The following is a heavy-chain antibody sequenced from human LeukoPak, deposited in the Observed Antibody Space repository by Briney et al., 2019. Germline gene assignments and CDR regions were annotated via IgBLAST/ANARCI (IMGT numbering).Heavy chain of an antibody. D-gene: IGHD2-2*01. Sequence: PSETLSLTCGVSGYPINNAYYWVWIRQPPGKGLEWIGSLYHPDSTYYNPSLKSRVTMSVDTSRNQFSLRLSFVTAADTAVYYCARQYDSCFYYYLDLWGTGTTVTVSS. CDR1: GYPINNAYY. V-gene: IGHV4-38-2*01. CDR2: LYHPDST. J-gene: IGHJ6*03. CDR3: ARQYDSCFYYYLDL.